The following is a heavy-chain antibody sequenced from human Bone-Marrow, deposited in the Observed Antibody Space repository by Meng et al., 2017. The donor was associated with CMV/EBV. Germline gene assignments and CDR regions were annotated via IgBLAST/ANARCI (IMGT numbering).Heavy chain of an antibody. CDR1: GFSLSTSGGG. J-gene: IGHJ4*02. CDR2: IYWNDDR. V-gene: IGHV2-5*01. D-gene: IGHD3-10*01. CDR3: VRLSGPSLNF. Sequence: LPCTFSGFSLSTSGGGVTWIRQPPGKALEWLTLIYWNDDRRYSPALQSRLTITKDTSKNQVVLTMTNMDPVDTATYYCVRLSGPSLNFWGQGTLVTVSS.